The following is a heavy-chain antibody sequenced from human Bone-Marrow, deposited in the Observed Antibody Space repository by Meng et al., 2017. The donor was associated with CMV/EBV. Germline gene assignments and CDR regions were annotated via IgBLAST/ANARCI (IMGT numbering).Heavy chain of an antibody. Sequence: GESLKISCAASGFTFSDYYMDWVRQPPGKGLEWVGRIRNKANSYTTEYAASVKGRFTISRDDSKNSLFLQMNSLKTEDTAVYHCARVAGVYWGYGMDVWGQGATVTVSS. CDR2: IRNKANSYTT. CDR1: GFTFSDYY. J-gene: IGHJ6*02. V-gene: IGHV3-72*01. D-gene: IGHD1-26*01. CDR3: ARVAGVYWGYGMDV.